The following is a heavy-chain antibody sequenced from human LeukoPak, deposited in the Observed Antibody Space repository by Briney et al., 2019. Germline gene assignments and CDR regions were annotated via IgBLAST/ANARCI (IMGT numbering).Heavy chain of an antibody. Sequence: SETLSLTCTVSGGSISSSSYYWGWIRQPPGKGLEWIGSIYYSGSTYYNPSLKSRVTISVDTSKNQFSLKLSSVTAADTAVYYCARVGEWYSSSWRGRAGYYYYLDVWAKGPRSPSP. J-gene: IGHJ6*03. CDR2: IYYSGST. CDR1: GGSISSSSYY. D-gene: IGHD6-13*01. V-gene: IGHV4-39*01. CDR3: ARVGEWYSSSWRGRAGYYYYLDV.